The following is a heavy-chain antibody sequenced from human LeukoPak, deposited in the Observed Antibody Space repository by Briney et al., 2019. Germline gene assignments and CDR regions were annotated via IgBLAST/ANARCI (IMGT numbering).Heavy chain of an antibody. J-gene: IGHJ3*02. Sequence: SETLSLTCAVYGVSFSGYYWSWIRQPPGKGLEWIGEINHSGSTNYNPSLKSRVTISVDTSKNQFSLKLSSVTAADTAVYYCATGKQAFDIWGQGTMVTVSS. CDR3: ATGKQAFDI. V-gene: IGHV4-34*01. CDR2: INHSGST. CDR1: GVSFSGYY. D-gene: IGHD1/OR15-1a*01.